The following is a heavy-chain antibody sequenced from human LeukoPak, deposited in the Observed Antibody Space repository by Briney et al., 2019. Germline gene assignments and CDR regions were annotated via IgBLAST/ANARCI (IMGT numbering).Heavy chain of an antibody. V-gene: IGHV3-30*04. CDR3: ARPYYSYYYDSSGFQH. CDR2: ISYDGSNK. J-gene: IGHJ1*01. D-gene: IGHD3-22*01. Sequence: GRSLRLSCAASGFTFSSYAMHWVCQAPGKGLEWVAVISYDGSNKYYADSVKGRFTISRYNSKNTLYLQMNSLRAEDTAVYYCARPYYSYYYDSSGFQHWRQGTLVTVSS. CDR1: GFTFSSYA.